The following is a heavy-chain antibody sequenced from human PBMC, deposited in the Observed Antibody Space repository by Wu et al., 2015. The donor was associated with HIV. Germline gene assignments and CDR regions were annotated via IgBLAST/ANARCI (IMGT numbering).Heavy chain of an antibody. D-gene: IGHD5-18*01. Sequence: QVQLVQSGSEVKKPGASVKVSCKASGYTFTSYYMHWVRQAPGQGLEWMGIINPSGGSTSYAQKFQGKSHHDQGTRPRAQVSHGAEQPEILRTTAVYYCAKEGVWIQLWSNGFSWRQLVYFDLW. J-gene: IGHJ2*01. V-gene: IGHV1-46*01. CDR3: AKEGVWIQLWSNGFSWRQLVYFDL. CDR2: INPSGGST. CDR1: GYTFTSYY.